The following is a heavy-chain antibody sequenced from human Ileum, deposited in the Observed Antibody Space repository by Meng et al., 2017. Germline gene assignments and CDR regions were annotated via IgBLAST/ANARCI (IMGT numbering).Heavy chain of an antibody. Sequence: GESLKISCAASGFTFSDFAMGWVRPAPGKGLEWAALITANGGSTYHAESLKGRFTISRDNVKNTLDLQMDSLRAEDTALYYCAKADWIVVPWFDPWGQGILVTVSS. J-gene: IGHJ5*02. V-gene: IGHV3-23*01. D-gene: IGHD3-22*01. CDR2: ITANGGST. CDR1: GFTFSDFA. CDR3: AKADWIVVPWFDP.